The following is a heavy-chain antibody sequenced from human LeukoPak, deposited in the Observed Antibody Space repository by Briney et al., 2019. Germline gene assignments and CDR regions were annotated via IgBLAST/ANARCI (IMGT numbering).Heavy chain of an antibody. CDR2: INPNSGGT. J-gene: IGHJ4*02. CDR1: GYTFTGYY. CDR3: ARAAYCSSTSCPIGPY. D-gene: IGHD2-2*01. Sequence: GASVKVSCKASGYTFTGYYMHWVRQAPGQGLEWMGWINPNSGGTNYAQKFQGRVTMTRDTSISTAYMELSRLRSDDTAMYYCARAAYCSSTSCPIGPYWGQGTLVTVSS. V-gene: IGHV1-2*02.